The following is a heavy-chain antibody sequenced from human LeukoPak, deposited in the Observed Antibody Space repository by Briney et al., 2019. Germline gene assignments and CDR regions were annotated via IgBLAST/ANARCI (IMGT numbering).Heavy chain of an antibody. D-gene: IGHD1-1*01. V-gene: IGHV4-61*10. Sequence: SETLSLTCTVSGGSISSGSYYYSWIRQPAGKGREWIGHIYYLGSTSYNPSLRSRVTISMAASKHQFSLTLTSVTAADTAVYYWAVTWNADRTFAPWGQGILVTVS. CDR1: GGSISSGSYY. CDR3: AVTWNADRTFAP. J-gene: IGHJ5*02. CDR2: IYYLGST.